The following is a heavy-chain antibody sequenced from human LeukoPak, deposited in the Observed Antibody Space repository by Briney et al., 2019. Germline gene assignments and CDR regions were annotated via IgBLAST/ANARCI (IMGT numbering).Heavy chain of an antibody. CDR1: DYSISSGYY. CDR2: IYHSGST. Sequence: SETLSLTCAVSDYSISSGYYWGWIRQPPGKGLEWIGSIYHSGSTYYNPSLKSRVTISVDTSKNQFSLKLTSVTAADTAVYYCARHYGYTPFDIWGQGTMVTVSS. D-gene: IGHD5-24*01. V-gene: IGHV4-38-2*01. J-gene: IGHJ3*02. CDR3: ARHYGYTPFDI.